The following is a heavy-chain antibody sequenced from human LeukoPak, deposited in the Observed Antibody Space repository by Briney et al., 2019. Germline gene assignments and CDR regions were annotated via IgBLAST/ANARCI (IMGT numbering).Heavy chain of an antibody. Sequence: PSETLSLTCTVSGGSASSYYWGWIRQPPGKGLEWIGSIYYRGSTNDNPSLKSRVTIPVDTSKNQFSLKLTSVTAADTAVYYCARRGHYYDTSGYYYFDYWGQGTLVTVSS. CDR1: GGSASSYY. CDR2: IYYRGST. D-gene: IGHD3-22*01. V-gene: IGHV4-39*01. J-gene: IGHJ4*02. CDR3: ARRGHYYDTSGYYYFDY.